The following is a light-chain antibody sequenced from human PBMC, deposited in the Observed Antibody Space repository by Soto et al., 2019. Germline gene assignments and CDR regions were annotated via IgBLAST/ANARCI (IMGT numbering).Light chain of an antibody. Sequence: QSALTQPASVSGSPGQSITISCTVTGSDVRTYNLVSWYQQHPGKVPKPIICEASKRPSGVSNRFSGSQPGNTASLTVSGLQAEDEADYYCCSYAGDKTYVFGSGTKVTVL. V-gene: IGLV2-23*01. CDR2: EAS. J-gene: IGLJ1*01. CDR1: GSDVRTYNL. CDR3: CSYAGDKTYV.